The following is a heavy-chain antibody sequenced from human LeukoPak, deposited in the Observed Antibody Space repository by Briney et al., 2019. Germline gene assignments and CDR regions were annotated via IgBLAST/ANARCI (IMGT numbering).Heavy chain of an antibody. V-gene: IGHV4-34*01. J-gene: IGHJ3*02. D-gene: IGHD3-22*01. CDR3: ARFSMIVVVTPFDI. Sequence: SETLSLTCAVYGGPFSGYYWSWIRQPPGKGLEWIGEINHSGSTNYNPSLKSRVTISVDTSKNQFSLKLSSVTAADTAVYYCARFSMIVVVTPFDIWGQGTMVTVSS. CDR2: INHSGST. CDR1: GGPFSGYY.